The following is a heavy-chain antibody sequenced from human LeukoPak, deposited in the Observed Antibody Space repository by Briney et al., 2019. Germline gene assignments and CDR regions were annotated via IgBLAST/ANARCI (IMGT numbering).Heavy chain of an antibody. V-gene: IGHV1-58*02. D-gene: IGHD4-17*01. CDR2: IVVGSGNT. CDR3: ASLAVTNRYYFDY. Sequence: SVKVSCKASGFTFTSSAMQWVRQARGQRLEWIGWIVVGSGNTNYAQKFQERVTITRDMSTSTAYMELSSLRSEDTAVYYCASLAVTNRYYFDYWGQGTLVTVSS. CDR1: GFTFTSSA. J-gene: IGHJ4*02.